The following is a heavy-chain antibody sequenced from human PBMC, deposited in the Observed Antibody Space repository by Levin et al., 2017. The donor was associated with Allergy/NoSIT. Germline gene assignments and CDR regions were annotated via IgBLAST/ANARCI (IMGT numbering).Heavy chain of an antibody. V-gene: IGHV1-18*01. D-gene: IGHD3-9*01. Sequence: GESLKISCKASGYTFTSYGISWVRQAPGQGLEWMGWISAYNGNTNYAQKLQGRVTMTTDTSTSTAYMELRSLRSDDTAVYYCARLQRVLRYFDWLLSEADIYYFDYWGQGTLVTVSS. CDR1: GYTFTSYG. CDR3: ARLQRVLRYFDWLLSEADIYYFDY. CDR2: ISAYNGNT. J-gene: IGHJ4*02.